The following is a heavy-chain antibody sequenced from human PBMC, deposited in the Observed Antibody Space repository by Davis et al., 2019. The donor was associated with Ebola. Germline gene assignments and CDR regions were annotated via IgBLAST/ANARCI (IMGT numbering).Heavy chain of an antibody. CDR1: GFTFSSYA. Sequence: GGSLRLSCAASGFTFSSYAMRWVRQAPGKGLEWVSSISSSSSYIYYADSVKGRFTISRDNAKNSLYLQMNSLRAEDTAVYYCARDFIGGFDYWGQGTLVTVSS. J-gene: IGHJ4*02. CDR2: ISSSSSYI. CDR3: ARDFIGGFDY. V-gene: IGHV3-21*01.